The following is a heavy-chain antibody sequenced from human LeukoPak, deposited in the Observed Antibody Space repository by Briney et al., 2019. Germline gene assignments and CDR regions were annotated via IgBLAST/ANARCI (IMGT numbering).Heavy chain of an antibody. CDR3: AKSSTYSRSFFDY. V-gene: IGHV3-23*01. Sequence: PGGSLRLSCAASGFTFSSYAMSWVRQAPGKGLEWVSAISGSGGSTYYADSVKGRFTISRDNPKNTLYLQMNSLRAEDTAVYYCAKSSTYSRSFFDYWGQGTLVTVSS. D-gene: IGHD2-21*01. CDR1: GFTFSSYA. CDR2: ISGSGGST. J-gene: IGHJ4*02.